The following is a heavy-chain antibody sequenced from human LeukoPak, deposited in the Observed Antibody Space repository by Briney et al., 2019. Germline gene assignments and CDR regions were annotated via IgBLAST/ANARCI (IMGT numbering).Heavy chain of an antibody. D-gene: IGHD1-1*01. CDR3: ARVETKGRPRTTYYYYYGMDV. CDR2: IYHSGGT. J-gene: IGHJ6*04. CDR1: GGSISSSNW. V-gene: IGHV4-4*02. Sequence: PSGTLSLTCAVSGGSISSSNWWSWVRPPPGKGLEWIGEIYHSGGTNYNPSLKSRVTISVDKSKNQFSLKLSSVTAADTAVYYCARVETKGRPRTTYYYYYGMDVWGKGTTVTVSS.